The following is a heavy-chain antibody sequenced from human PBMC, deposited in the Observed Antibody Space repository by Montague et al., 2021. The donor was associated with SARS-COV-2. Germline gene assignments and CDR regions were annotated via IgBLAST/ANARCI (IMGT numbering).Heavy chain of an antibody. CDR1: GFAFNNFA. V-gene: IGHV3-33*06. CDR3: AKQPGAGAVVYWYFDL. CDR2: IFDDRGGT. J-gene: IGHJ2*01. D-gene: IGHD6-19*01. Sequence: SLRLSCAASGFAFNNFAMTWVRQAPGKGLEWVASIFDDRGGTYYADSVKGRFTISRDNSRNTLYLQMNSLRAEDTAKYYCAKQPGAGAVVYWYFDLWGRGTAVTVSS.